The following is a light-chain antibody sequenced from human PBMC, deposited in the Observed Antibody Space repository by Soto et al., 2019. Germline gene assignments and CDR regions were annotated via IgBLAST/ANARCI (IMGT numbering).Light chain of an antibody. Sequence: DIQMTQSPSTLSGSVGDRVTITCRASQTISSCLAWYQQKPGKAPKLLIYKASTLKSGVPSRFSGSGSGTEFTLTISSLQPDDFATYYCQHYNSYSEAFGQGTKGEL. V-gene: IGKV1-5*03. CDR2: KAS. CDR1: QTISSC. J-gene: IGKJ1*01. CDR3: QHYNSYSEA.